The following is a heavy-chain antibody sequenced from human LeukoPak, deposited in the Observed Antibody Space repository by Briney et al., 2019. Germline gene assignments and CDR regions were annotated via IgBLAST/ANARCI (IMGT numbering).Heavy chain of an antibody. D-gene: IGHD1-26*01. CDR1: GGSFGGYY. J-gene: IGHJ4*02. CDR2: INHSGST. Sequence: PSETLSLTCAVYGGSFGGYYWSWIRQPPGKGLEWIGEINHSGSTNYNPSLKSRVTISVDTSKNQFSLKLSSVAAADTAVYYCARGRALFRKVGASSTDYWGQGTLVTVSS. CDR3: ARGRALFRKVGASSTDY. V-gene: IGHV4-34*01.